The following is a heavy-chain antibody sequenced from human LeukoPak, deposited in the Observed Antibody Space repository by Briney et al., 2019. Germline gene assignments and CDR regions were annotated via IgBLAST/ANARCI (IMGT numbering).Heavy chain of an antibody. CDR1: GGSISSGGYY. Sequence: KPSETLSLTCTVSGGSISSGGYYWSWIRQHPGKGLEWIGYIYYSGSTYYNPSLKSRVTISVDTSKNQFSLKLSSVTAADTAVYYCARVDGLWFGELLIQAYGMDVWGQGTTVTVSS. V-gene: IGHV4-31*03. CDR3: ARVDGLWFGELLIQAYGMDV. CDR2: IYYSGST. J-gene: IGHJ6*02. D-gene: IGHD3-10*01.